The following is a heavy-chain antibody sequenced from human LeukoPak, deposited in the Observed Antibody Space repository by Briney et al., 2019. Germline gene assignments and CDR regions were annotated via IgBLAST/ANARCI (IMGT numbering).Heavy chain of an antibody. CDR3: ARDLRYDSSGWAFDY. D-gene: IGHD3-22*01. CDR2: IYYSGGT. V-gene: IGHV4-59*01. J-gene: IGHJ4*02. Sequence: SETLSPTCTVSGFSISSYYWSWIRQPPGRGLEWIGYIYYSGGTNYNPSLKSRVTMSVDTSKNQFSLKLSSVTAADTAVYYCARDLRYDSSGWAFDYWGQGTLVTVSS. CDR1: GFSISSYY.